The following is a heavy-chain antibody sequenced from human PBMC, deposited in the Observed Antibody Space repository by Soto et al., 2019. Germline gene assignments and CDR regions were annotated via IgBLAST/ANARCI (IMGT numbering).Heavy chain of an antibody. J-gene: IGHJ6*02. CDR1: GFTFSSYG. D-gene: IGHD2-15*01. CDR3: ARDELDIVVVVAADYYYGMDV. CDR2: IWYDGSNK. V-gene: IGHV3-33*01. Sequence: GGSLRLSCAASGFTFSSYGMHWVRQAPGKGLEWVAVIWYDGSNKYYADSVKGRFTISRDNSKNTLYLQMNSLRAEDTAVYYCARDELDIVVVVAADYYYGMDVWGQGTTVTVSS.